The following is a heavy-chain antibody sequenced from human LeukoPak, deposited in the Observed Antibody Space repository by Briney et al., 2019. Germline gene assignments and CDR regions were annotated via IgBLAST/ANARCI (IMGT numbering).Heavy chain of an antibody. Sequence: SETLSLTCAVYGGSFSGYYWTWIRQPPGKGLEWIGEIIHSGATNYSPSLKSRVTVTVDTSKNHFSLKLSSVTAADTAVYYCARLRRYCTNGVCYTPIDYWGQGTLVTVSS. J-gene: IGHJ4*02. CDR1: GGSFSGYY. CDR3: ARLRRYCTNGVCYTPIDY. V-gene: IGHV4-34*12. CDR2: IIHSGAT. D-gene: IGHD2-8*01.